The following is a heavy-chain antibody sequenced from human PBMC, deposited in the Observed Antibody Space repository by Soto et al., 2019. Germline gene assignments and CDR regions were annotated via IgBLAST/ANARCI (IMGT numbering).Heavy chain of an antibody. CDR2: VSKSDYT. Sequence: PGGSLRLSCGVSGFTFTNFVINWGRQAPGKGLEWVSSVSKSDYTYYSESVKGRFTISRDNAKNSVSLQMNNLRAEDTAVYYCAREDSIIIPAVADVWGQGTQVTVSS. CDR3: AREDSIIIPAVADV. J-gene: IGHJ4*02. CDR1: GFTFTNFV. V-gene: IGHV3-21*04. D-gene: IGHD3-10*01.